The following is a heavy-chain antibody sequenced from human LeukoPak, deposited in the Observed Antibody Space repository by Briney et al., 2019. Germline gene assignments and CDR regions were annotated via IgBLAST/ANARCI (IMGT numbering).Heavy chain of an antibody. D-gene: IGHD3-10*01. CDR1: GFTFRLYV. CDR3: ARDRLDYGSGSYYTGWFDP. Sequence: PGGSLRLSCAASGFTFRLYVLTWVRQAPGKGLEWVSAITGSGGSIYYADSVKGRSTISRDNAKNSLYLQMNSLRDEDTAVYYCARDRLDYGSGSYYTGWFDPWAQGPLVTVSS. CDR2: ITGSGGSI. V-gene: IGHV3-23*01. J-gene: IGHJ5*02.